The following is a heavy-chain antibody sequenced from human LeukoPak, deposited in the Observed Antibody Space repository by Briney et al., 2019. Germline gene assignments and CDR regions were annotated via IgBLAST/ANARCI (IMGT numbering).Heavy chain of an antibody. CDR1: GYSISSGYY. V-gene: IGHV4-38-2*01. J-gene: IGHJ4*02. CDR3: ARRRWGSSNVDY. Sequence: SETLSLTCAVSGYSISSGYYWGWIRQPPGKGLEWSGSIYHSGSTYYNPPLKSRVTISVDKSKNQFSMKLSSVTAADTAVYYCARRRWGSSNVDYWGQGTLVTVSS. D-gene: IGHD7-27*01. CDR2: IYHSGST.